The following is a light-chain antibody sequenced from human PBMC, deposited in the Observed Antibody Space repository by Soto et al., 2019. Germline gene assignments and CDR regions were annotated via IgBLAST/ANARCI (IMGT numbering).Light chain of an antibody. CDR3: QEYSNWPLLS. CDR2: GAS. J-gene: IGKJ4*01. CDR1: QSVGSN. Sequence: EVVLTQSPATLSVSPGAGATLSCRASQSVGSNLAWYQQKPGQTPRVLIYGASTRAIGIPARFSGSGFGTEFTLTISSLQSEDFVVYYCQEYSNWPLLSFGVGTKLDIK. V-gene: IGKV3-15*01.